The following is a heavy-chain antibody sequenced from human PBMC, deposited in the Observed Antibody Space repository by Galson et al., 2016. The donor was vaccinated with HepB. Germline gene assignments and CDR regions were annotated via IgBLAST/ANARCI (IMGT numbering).Heavy chain of an antibody. CDR3: ASHYDILTGYFYGYYFDY. Sequence: SLRLSCAASGFTFSSYSMNWVRQAPGKGLEWVSSISSSSSYIYCADSVKGRFTISRDNAKNSLYLQMNSLRAEDTAVYYCASHYDILTGYFYGYYFDYWGQGTLVTVSS. V-gene: IGHV3-21*06. J-gene: IGHJ4*02. CDR2: ISSSSSYI. CDR1: GFTFSSYS. D-gene: IGHD3-9*01.